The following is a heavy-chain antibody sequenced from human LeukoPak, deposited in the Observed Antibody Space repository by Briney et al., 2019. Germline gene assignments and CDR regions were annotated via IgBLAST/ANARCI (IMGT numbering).Heavy chain of an antibody. D-gene: IGHD2-2*01. CDR3: AKLKSPKYQLVPIDY. CDR1: GFTFSSYG. V-gene: IGHV3-30*18. J-gene: IGHJ4*02. CDR2: ISYDGSDK. Sequence: GGSLRLSCAASGFTFSSYGMHWVRQAPGKGLEWVAVISYDGSDKYYVDSVKGRFTISRDNSNNTLFLRMNSLRAEDTAVYYCAKLKSPKYQLVPIDYWGQGTLVTVSS.